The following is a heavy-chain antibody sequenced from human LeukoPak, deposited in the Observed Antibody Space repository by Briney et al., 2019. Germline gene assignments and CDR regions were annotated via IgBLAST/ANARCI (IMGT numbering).Heavy chain of an antibody. D-gene: IGHD5-12*01. J-gene: IGHJ4*02. V-gene: IGHV4-30-4*01. Sequence: PSETLSLTCTVSSGSISSGDYYWSWIRQPPGKGLEWIGYISSSGTTYYNPSLRSRITISVDSSKSQFSLNLSSVTASDTAVYYCAGVGNGGYGGFDYWGQGTLVTVSS. CDR2: ISSSGTT. CDR1: SGSISSGDYY. CDR3: AGVGNGGYGGFDY.